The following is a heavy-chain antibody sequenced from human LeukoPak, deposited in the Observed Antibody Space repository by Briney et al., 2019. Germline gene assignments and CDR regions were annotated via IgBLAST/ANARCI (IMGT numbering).Heavy chain of an antibody. CDR1: GYTFTGYY. V-gene: IGHV1-2*06. CDR2: INPNSGGT. J-gene: IGHJ6*02. D-gene: IGHD2-2*01. CDR3: AREIPTNPGYCSSTSCYRDGMDV. Sequence: GASVKVSCKASGYTFTGYYMHWVRQAPGQGLEWMGRINPNSGGTNYAQKFQGRVTMTRDTSISTAYMELSRLRSDDTAVYYCAREIPTNPGYCSSTSCYRDGMDVWGQGTTVTVSS.